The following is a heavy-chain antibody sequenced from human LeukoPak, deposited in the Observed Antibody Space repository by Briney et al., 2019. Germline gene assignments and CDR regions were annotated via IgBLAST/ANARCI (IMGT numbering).Heavy chain of an antibody. Sequence: ESLRLSCAASGFTFNTYSMYWVRQPPGKGLEWIGSIYYSGSTYYNPSLKGRVTISVDTSKNQFSLKLSSVTAADTAVYYCASRKLGNDYWGQGTLVTVSS. J-gene: IGHJ4*02. D-gene: IGHD7-27*01. CDR3: ASRKLGNDY. CDR2: IYYSGST. CDR1: GFTFNTYS. V-gene: IGHV4-39*01.